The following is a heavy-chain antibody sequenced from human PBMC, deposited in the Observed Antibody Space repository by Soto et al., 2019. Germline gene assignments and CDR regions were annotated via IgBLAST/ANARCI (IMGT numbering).Heavy chain of an antibody. CDR1: GGSFSSYA. Sequence: QVQLVQSGAEVKKPGSSVKVSCKAPGGSFSSYAINWVRQAPGQGLEWMGGIIPMSATRTYAQKFHDRVTITADESSTTVYMELSSLQSEDTAVYYCARPIRYYDVWRDYPPFDYWGQGTLVTVSS. J-gene: IGHJ4*02. CDR2: IIPMSATR. CDR3: ARPIRYYDVWRDYPPFDY. D-gene: IGHD3-3*01. V-gene: IGHV1-69*01.